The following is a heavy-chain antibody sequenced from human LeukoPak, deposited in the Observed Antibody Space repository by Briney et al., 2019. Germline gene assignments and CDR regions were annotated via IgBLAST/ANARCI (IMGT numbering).Heavy chain of an antibody. D-gene: IGHD6-13*01. CDR3: ATISGAAGTEDTDFDY. CDR2: INPNSGGT. J-gene: IGHJ4*02. CDR1: GYTFTGYY. V-gene: IGHV1-2*02. Sequence: GASVKVSCKASGYTFTGYYMHWVRQAPGQGLEWMGWINPNSGGTNYAQKFQGRVTMTRDTSISTAYMELSRLRSDDTAVYYCATISGAAGTEDTDFDYWGQGTLVTVSS.